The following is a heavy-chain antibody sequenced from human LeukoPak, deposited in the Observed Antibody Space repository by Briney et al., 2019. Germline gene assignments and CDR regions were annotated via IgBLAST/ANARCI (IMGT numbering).Heavy chain of an antibody. V-gene: IGHV4-39*01. D-gene: IGHD3-22*01. CDR1: GGSISSSSYY. CDR3: ASGPGYDNWFDP. CDR2: IYYSGSA. J-gene: IGHJ5*02. Sequence: SETLSLTCTVSGGSISSSSYYWGWIRQPPGMGLEWIGSIYYSGSAYYNPSLKSRVTISVDTSKNQFSLKLSSVTAADTAVYYCASGPGYDNWFDPWGQGTLVTVSS.